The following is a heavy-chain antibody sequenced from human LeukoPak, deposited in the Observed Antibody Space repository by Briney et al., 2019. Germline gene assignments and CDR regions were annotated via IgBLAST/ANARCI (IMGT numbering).Heavy chain of an antibody. Sequence: GGSLRLSCAASGFTFSSYWMHWVRQAPGKGLVWVSSINSDGTTTTYADSVKGRFTMSRDKAKTTLYLQMNSLRAEDTAVYYCARGVSYSYGYDYFDYWGQGTLVTVSS. CDR3: ARGVSYSYGYDYFDY. CDR1: GFTFSSYW. CDR2: INSDGTTT. D-gene: IGHD5-18*01. V-gene: IGHV3-74*01. J-gene: IGHJ4*02.